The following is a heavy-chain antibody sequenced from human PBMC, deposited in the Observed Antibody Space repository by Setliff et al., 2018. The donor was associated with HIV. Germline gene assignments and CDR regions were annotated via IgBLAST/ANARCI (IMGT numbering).Heavy chain of an antibody. J-gene: IGHJ4*02. Sequence: GGSLRLSCLVSGFTVSTYSLNWARQAPGKRPEYVAALSRGGDNTKYADSVKGRFIISRDTSMNTLYLQMSSLRPDDTAIYYCVKPYTGYYYDGSVYDDFWGQGTLVTVSS. CDR1: GFTVSTYS. D-gene: IGHD3-22*01. CDR3: VKPYTGYYYDGSVYDDF. V-gene: IGHV3-64D*09. CDR2: LSRGGDNT.